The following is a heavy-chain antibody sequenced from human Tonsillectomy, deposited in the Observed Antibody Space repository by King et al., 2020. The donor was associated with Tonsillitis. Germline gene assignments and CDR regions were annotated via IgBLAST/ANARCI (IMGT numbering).Heavy chain of an antibody. CDR3: AKDPTGGWFGEDLNYFDY. J-gene: IGHJ4*02. CDR2: IRNDGSKN. D-gene: IGHD3-10*01. CDR1: GFTFSSYG. V-gene: IGHV3-30*02. Sequence: VQLVESGGGVVQPGGSLRLSCAASGFTFSSYGMHWVRQAPGKGLEWVAFIRNDGSKNSYGDPVKGRRTNSRDNSKNTLNLEMNSLRADDTAVYYCAKDPTGGWFGEDLNYFDYWGQGTLVTVSS.